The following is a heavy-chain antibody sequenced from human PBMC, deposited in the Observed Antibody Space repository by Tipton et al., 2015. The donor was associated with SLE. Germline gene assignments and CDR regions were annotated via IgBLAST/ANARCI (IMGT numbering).Heavy chain of an antibody. D-gene: IGHD4-23*01. Sequence: VKPSETLSLTCTVSGGSISGYYWSWIRQPPGKGLEWVGFVRRKVYGATTDYAASVKGRFTISRDDPKSIAYLQMNSLKTEDTAVYYCARIFRGGVITSGQIDYWGQGTLVTVSS. J-gene: IGHJ4*02. CDR3: ARIFRGGVITSGQIDY. CDR2: VRRKVYGATT. V-gene: IGHV3-49*05. CDR1: GGSISGYY.